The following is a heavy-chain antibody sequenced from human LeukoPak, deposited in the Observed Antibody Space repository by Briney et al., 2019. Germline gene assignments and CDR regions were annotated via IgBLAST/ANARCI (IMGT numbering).Heavy chain of an antibody. CDR1: GGTFSSYA. V-gene: IGHV1-69*13. CDR3: ARGGGGIVVVPAMDFQH. CDR2: IIPIFGTA. Sequence: GASVKVSCKASGGTFSSYAISWVRQAPGQGLEWMGGIIPIFGTANYAQKFQGRVTITADESTSTAYMELSSLRSEDTAVYYCARGGGGIVVVPAMDFQHWGQGTLVTVSS. J-gene: IGHJ1*01. D-gene: IGHD2-2*01.